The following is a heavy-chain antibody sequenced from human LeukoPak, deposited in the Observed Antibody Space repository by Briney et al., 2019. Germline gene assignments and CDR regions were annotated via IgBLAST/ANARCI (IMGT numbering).Heavy chain of an antibody. J-gene: IGHJ4*02. Sequence: ASVKVSCKAPGYTFTGYYMHWVRQAPGQGLEWMGWINPNSDGTNYAQKFQGRVTMTRDTSISTAYMELSRLRSDDTAVYYCARDGEWELQIGWGQGTLVTVSS. CDR1: GYTFTGYY. D-gene: IGHD1-26*01. CDR3: ARDGEWELQIG. V-gene: IGHV1-2*02. CDR2: INPNSDGT.